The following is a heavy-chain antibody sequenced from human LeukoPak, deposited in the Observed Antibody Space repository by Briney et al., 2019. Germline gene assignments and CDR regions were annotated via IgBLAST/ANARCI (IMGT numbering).Heavy chain of an antibody. V-gene: IGHV3-30*02. Sequence: GGSLRLSCAASGFTFSSYGMHWVRQAPGKGLEWVAFIRYDGSNKYYADSVKGRFTISRDNSKNTLYLQMNSLRAEDTAVYYCAREGQWLVPVYYYYYYYMDVWGKGTTVTVSS. CDR3: AREGQWLVPVYYYYYYYMDV. D-gene: IGHD6-19*01. J-gene: IGHJ6*03. CDR2: IRYDGSNK. CDR1: GFTFSSYG.